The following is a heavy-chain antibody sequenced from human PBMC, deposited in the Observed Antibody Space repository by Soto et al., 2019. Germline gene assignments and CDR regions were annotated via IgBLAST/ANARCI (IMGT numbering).Heavy chain of an antibody. D-gene: IGHD4-17*01. CDR3: ARDRWDDYGDYGACDY. J-gene: IGHJ4*02. CDR2: IYYSGST. CDR1: GGSISSGDYY. V-gene: IGHV4-30-4*01. Sequence: QVQLQESGPGLVKPSQTLSLTCTVSGGSISSGDYYWSWIRQPPGKGLEWIGYIYYSGSTYYNPSLKSRVTISVDTSKNQFPLKLSSVTAADTAVYYCARDRWDDYGDYGACDYWGQGTLVTVSS.